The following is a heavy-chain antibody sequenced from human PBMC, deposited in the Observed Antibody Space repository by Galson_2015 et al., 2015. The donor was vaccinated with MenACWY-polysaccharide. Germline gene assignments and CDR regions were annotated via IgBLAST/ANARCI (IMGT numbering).Heavy chain of an antibody. Sequence: PALVNPTPTLSLPCTFSGFSVPATGGGVGWIRQPPGKAPEWLADIYWDGGKRFTPHLGARLTITKEPPTDQVVLTMTDVDPVDTATYYCVRLLGGVSFDSWGQGTL. J-gene: IGHJ4*02. V-gene: IGHV2-5*02. CDR1: GFSVPATGGG. CDR2: IYWDGGK. D-gene: IGHD1-26*01. CDR3: VRLLGGVSFDS.